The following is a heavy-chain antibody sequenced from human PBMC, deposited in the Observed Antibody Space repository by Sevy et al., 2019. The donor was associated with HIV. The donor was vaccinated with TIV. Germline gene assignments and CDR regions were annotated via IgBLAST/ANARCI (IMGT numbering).Heavy chain of an antibody. V-gene: IGHV4-39*01. CDR3: ARSKWKPLFDY. CDR2: IYYSGST. J-gene: IGHJ4*02. D-gene: IGHD1-26*01. CDR1: GGSISSSSYY. Sequence: SETLSLTCTVSGGSISSSSYYWGWIRQPPGKGLEWIGSIYYSGSTYYNPSLKSRVTISVDTSKNQFSLKLSSVTAADTAVYYCARSKWKPLFDYWGQGTLVTVSS.